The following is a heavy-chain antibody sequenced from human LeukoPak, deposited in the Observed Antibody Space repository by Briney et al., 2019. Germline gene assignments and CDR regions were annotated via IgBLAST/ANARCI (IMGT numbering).Heavy chain of an antibody. D-gene: IGHD6-19*01. CDR2: ISYDGSNK. J-gene: IGHJ4*02. Sequence: PGGSLRLSCAASGFTFSSYAMHWVRQAPGKGLEWVAVISYDGSNKYYADSVKGRFTISRDNSKNTLYLQMNSLRAEDTAVYYCAREGYSSGWYLYYFDYWGQGTLVTVSS. CDR1: GFTFSSYA. CDR3: AREGYSSGWYLYYFDY. V-gene: IGHV3-30-3*01.